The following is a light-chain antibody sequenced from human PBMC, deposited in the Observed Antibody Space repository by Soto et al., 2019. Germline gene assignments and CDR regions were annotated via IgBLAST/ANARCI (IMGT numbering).Light chain of an antibody. V-gene: IGKV3-11*01. CDR1: QSVSSY. CDR2: DAS. Sequence: EIVLTQSPATLSLSPGERATLSFRASQSVSSYLAWYQQKPGQAPRLLIYDASNRATGIPARFSGSGSGTDFTLTISSLEPEAFAVYFCQQRSNWPPIWTFGQGTKVDIK. CDR3: QQRSNWPPIWT. J-gene: IGKJ1*01.